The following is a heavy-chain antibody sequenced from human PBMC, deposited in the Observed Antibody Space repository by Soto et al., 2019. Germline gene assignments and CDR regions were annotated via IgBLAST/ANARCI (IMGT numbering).Heavy chain of an antibody. V-gene: IGHV1-69*01. CDR3: AREIAVDYYDYGMDV. CDR2: IIPIFGTA. J-gene: IGHJ6*02. CDR1: GGTFSSYA. D-gene: IGHD6-19*01. Sequence: QVQLVQSGAEVKKPGSSVKVSCKASGGTFSSYAISWVRQAPGQGLEWMGGIIPIFGTANYAQKFQGRVTITADESTSTAYMELSRLKSEETGVYYCAREIAVDYYDYGMDVWGQGTTVTVSS.